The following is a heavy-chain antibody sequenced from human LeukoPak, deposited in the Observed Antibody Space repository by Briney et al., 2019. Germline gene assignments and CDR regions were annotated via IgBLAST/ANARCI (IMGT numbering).Heavy chain of an antibody. CDR2: ISSSSSTI. CDR3: ARDSHHDLLYGMDV. Sequence: GRSLRLSCAASGFTFSSYSMNWVRQAPGKGLEWVSYISSSSSTIYYADSVKGRFTISRDNAKNSLYLQMNSLRDEDTAVYYCARDSHHDLLYGMDVWGQGTTVTVSS. CDR1: GFTFSSYS. D-gene: IGHD3-3*01. V-gene: IGHV3-48*02. J-gene: IGHJ6*02.